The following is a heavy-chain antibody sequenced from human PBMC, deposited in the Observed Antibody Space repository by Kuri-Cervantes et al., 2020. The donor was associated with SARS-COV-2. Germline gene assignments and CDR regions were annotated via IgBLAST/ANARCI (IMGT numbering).Heavy chain of an antibody. CDR2: IYYSGST. Sequence: GPLRLSSTASDGSISSSSYYWGWIRQPPGKGLEWIGSIYYSGSTYYNPSLKSRVTISLDTSKNHVSLRLTSATAADTAVYYCGRVSWLQLWRRYSDSWGQGTLVTVSS. CDR3: GRVSWLQLWRRYSDS. CDR1: DGSISSSSYY. D-gene: IGHD5-24*01. J-gene: IGHJ4*02. V-gene: IGHV4-39*07.